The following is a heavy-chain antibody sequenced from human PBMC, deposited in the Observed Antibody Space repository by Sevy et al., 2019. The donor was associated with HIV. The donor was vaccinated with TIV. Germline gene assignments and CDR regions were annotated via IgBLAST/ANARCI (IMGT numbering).Heavy chain of an antibody. J-gene: IGHJ4*02. CDR2: ISYDGSSH. V-gene: IGHV3-30-3*01. CDR3: ASDAGYSTDWYPSDY. D-gene: IGHD6-19*01. CDR1: EFMFSTYA. Sequence: GGSLRLSCAASEFMFSTYAMHWVRQAPGKGLEWVAVISYDGSSHYYADSWKGRFTISRDNSKNTLFMQMNSLGLEDTAFYYCASDAGYSTDWYPSDYWGQGTLVTVSS.